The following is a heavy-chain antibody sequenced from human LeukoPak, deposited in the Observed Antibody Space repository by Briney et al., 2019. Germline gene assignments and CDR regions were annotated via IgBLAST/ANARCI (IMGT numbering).Heavy chain of an antibody. CDR2: IYPGDSDT. J-gene: IGHJ4*02. CDR3: ARQGKYYDFWSGYYMATGHDYYFDY. V-gene: IGHV5-51*01. Sequence: GESLKISCKGSGYSFTSYRIGWVRQMPGKGLEWMGIIYPGDSDTRYSPSFQGQVTISADKSISTAYLQWSSLKASDTAMYYCARQGKYYDFWSGYYMATGHDYYFDYWGQGTLVTVSS. D-gene: IGHD3-3*01. CDR1: GYSFTSYR.